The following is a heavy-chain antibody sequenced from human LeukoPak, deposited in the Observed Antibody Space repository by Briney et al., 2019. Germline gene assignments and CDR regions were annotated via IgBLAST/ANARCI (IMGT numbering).Heavy chain of an antibody. D-gene: IGHD6-13*01. CDR2: IKQDGSEK. V-gene: IGHV3-7*03. CDR3: AKDRRIIAAAGEFDY. Sequence: GGSLRLSCAASGFTFNNYAMHWVRQAPGKGLEWVANIKQDGSEKYYVDSVKGRFTISRDNAKNSLYLQMNSLRAEDTAVYYCAKDRRIIAAAGEFDYWGQGTLVTVSS. CDR1: GFTFNNYA. J-gene: IGHJ4*02.